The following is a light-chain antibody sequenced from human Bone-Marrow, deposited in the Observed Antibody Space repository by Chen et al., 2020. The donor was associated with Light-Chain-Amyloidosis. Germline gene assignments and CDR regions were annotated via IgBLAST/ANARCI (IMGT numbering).Light chain of an antibody. J-gene: IGKJ1*01. CDR3: QQYNSYLAT. Sequence: IQMTQSPSALSASVGDKITITCRASETITNWVAWYQQKPGKAPKLLIYDASTLHSGVPSRFSARGSGTEFTLTITSLQPDDFATYYGQQYNSYLATFGQGTKV. CDR1: ETITNW. CDR2: DAS. V-gene: IGKV1-5*01.